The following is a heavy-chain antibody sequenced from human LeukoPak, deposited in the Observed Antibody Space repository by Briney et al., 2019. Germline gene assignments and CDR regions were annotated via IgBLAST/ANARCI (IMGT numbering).Heavy chain of an antibody. J-gene: IGHJ6*02. V-gene: IGHV4-61*05. D-gene: IGHD1-26*01. CDR2: IYYSGST. CDR3: ARLGAGRDYYYGMDV. Sequence: TSETLSLTCTVSGGSISSSSYYWSWIRQPPGKGLEWIGYIYYSGSTNYNPSLKSRVTISVGTSKNQFSLKLSSVTAADTAVYYCARLGAGRDYYYGMDVWGQGTTVTVSS. CDR1: GGSISSSSYY.